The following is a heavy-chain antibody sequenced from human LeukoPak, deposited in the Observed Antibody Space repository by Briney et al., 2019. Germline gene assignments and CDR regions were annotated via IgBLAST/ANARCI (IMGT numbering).Heavy chain of an antibody. CDR2: FDPEDGEA. Sequence: ASVKVSCKVSGYTLTELSMHWVRQAPGKGLEWMGGFDPEDGEAIYAQKFQGRVTMTEDTSTDTAYMELGSLRSEDTAVYYCATDYGGNSDYYFDYWGQGTLVTVSS. D-gene: IGHD4-23*01. J-gene: IGHJ4*02. V-gene: IGHV1-24*01. CDR1: GYTLTELS. CDR3: ATDYGGNSDYYFDY.